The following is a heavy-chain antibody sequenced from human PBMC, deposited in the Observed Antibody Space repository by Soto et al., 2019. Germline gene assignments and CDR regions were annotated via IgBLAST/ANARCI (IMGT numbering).Heavy chain of an antibody. CDR1: GFSVSTSGVA. J-gene: IGHJ5*02. D-gene: IGHD3-22*01. Sequence: QITLKESGPTLVKPTQTLTLTCTCSGFSVSTSGVAVGWIRQPPGKALEWLALIYWDDDKRYSPSLKSRLAITKDPSKNQVVLTTTNLDPVDTATYYCADRGYDSSGYLNWFDPWCQGTLVTVSS. CDR3: ADRGYDSSGYLNWFDP. V-gene: IGHV2-5*02. CDR2: IYWDDDK.